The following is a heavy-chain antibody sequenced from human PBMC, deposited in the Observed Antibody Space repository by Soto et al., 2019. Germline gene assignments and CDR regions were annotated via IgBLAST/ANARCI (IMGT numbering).Heavy chain of an antibody. D-gene: IGHD3-10*01. CDR1: GGSISSGGYY. Sequence: SETLSLTCTVSGGSISSGGYYWSWIRQHPGKGLEWIGYIYYSGSTYYNPSLKSRVTISVDTSKKQFSLKLSSVTAADTAVYYCARDSGVNYYGSGSYYSGSGGMDVWGQGTTVTVSS. CDR3: ARDSGVNYYGSGSYYSGSGGMDV. CDR2: IYYSGST. V-gene: IGHV4-31*03. J-gene: IGHJ6*02.